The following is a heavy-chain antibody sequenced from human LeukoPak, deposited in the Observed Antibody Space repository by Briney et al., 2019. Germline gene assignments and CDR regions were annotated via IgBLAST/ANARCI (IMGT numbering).Heavy chain of an antibody. V-gene: IGHV3-23*01. D-gene: IGHD1-1*01. CDR1: GFTFSSYA. J-gene: IGHJ4*02. CDR3: AKDHYNWNDVCYFDY. CDR2: ISGSGGST. Sequence: GGSLRLSCAASGFTFSSYAMNWVRQAPGKGLEWVSAISGSGGSTYYADSVKGRFTISRDNSKNTLYLQMNSLRAEDTAVYYCAKDHYNWNDVCYFDYWGQGTLVTVSS.